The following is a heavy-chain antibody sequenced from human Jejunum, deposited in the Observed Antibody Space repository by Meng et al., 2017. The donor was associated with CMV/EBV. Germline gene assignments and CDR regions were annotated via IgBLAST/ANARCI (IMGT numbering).Heavy chain of an antibody. CDR2: ISSSSRYI. D-gene: IGHD6-13*01. V-gene: IGHV3-21*01. Sequence: EVRLVESGGXLVKPGGSLRLSCEASGVTFTSYSMNWVRQAPGKGLEWLSSISSSSRYIFYADSVKGRFTSSRDNAKNSLYLQMVSLRAEDTAVYYCARGESSPDWLDPWGQGTLFNVSS. CDR1: GVTFTSYS. CDR3: ARGESSPDWLDP. J-gene: IGHJ5*02.